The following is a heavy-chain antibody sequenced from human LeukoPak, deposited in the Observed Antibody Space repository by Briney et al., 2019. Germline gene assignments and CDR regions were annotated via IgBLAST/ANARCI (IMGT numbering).Heavy chain of an antibody. V-gene: IGHV3-48*04. J-gene: IGHJ4*02. Sequence: GGSMRLSCAASGFTFSTYSMNWVRQAPGKGLEWVSYISTSSSNIYYADSVKERFTISRDNAKSSLALQMNSLRAEDTAVYYCAGGRVQLGFDYWGQGTLVTVSS. CDR2: ISTSSSNI. CDR1: GFTFSTYS. CDR3: AGGRVQLGFDY. D-gene: IGHD5-18*01.